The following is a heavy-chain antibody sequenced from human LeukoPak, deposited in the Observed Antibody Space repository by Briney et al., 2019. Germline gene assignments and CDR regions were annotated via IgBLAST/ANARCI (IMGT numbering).Heavy chain of an antibody. D-gene: IGHD3-10*01. Sequence: GGSLTLFCAPSGVTFSSYWMTWVRQAPGRGLECVANIKQGGSEKHSVDSMKGRFTLSREIAKKSLYLQLNSMRAEDTAVYYCARDLGWSYSGSDPADDAFDIWGQGTVVTVSS. CDR2: IKQGGSEK. V-gene: IGHV3-7*04. J-gene: IGHJ3*02. CDR3: ARDLGWSYSGSDPADDAFDI. CDR1: GVTFSSYW.